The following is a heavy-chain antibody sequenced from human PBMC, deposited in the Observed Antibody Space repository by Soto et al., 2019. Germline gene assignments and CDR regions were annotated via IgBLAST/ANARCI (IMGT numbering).Heavy chain of an antibody. D-gene: IGHD4-17*01. CDR1: GFTFSSYG. J-gene: IGHJ6*02. CDR2: ISYDGSNK. V-gene: IGHV3-30*18. Sequence: QVQLVESGGGVVQPGRSLRLSCVASGFTFSSYGMHWVRQAPGKGLEWVAVISYDGSNKYYADSVKGRFTISRDNSKNTLYLQMNSLRAEDTAVYYCAKDLAITVTTLPIFYYGMDVWGQGTTVTVSS. CDR3: AKDLAITVTTLPIFYYGMDV.